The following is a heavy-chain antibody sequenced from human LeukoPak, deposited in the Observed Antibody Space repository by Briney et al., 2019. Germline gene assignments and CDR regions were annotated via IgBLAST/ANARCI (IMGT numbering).Heavy chain of an antibody. V-gene: IGHV3-48*03. CDR2: SSTSGSII. J-gene: IGHJ6*03. D-gene: IGHD4-17*01. Sequence: GGSLRLFCAASGDTFSDYEMNWVRQAPGRGLEWILHSSTSGSIIHCADCVKGRFTISRDNAKNSLYLQMNSLRAEDTALYFCARDATTDPGTVYMDVGGKGTRVTISS. CDR3: ARDATTDPGTVYMDV. CDR1: GDTFSDYE.